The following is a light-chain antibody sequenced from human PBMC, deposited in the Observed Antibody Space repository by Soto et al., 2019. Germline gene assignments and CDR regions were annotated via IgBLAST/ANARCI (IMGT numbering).Light chain of an antibody. V-gene: IGKV1-5*01. CDR3: QKYNSYLWT. CDR1: QSISRL. CDR2: DAS. Sequence: DIQMTQSLSTLSASVGDRVTITCRASQSISRLLAWYQQKPGKAPKLLIYDASTLESGVPSRFSGSGSGTEFTLTISSLQPEDFATYYCQKYNSYLWTFGQGTKVDIK. J-gene: IGKJ1*01.